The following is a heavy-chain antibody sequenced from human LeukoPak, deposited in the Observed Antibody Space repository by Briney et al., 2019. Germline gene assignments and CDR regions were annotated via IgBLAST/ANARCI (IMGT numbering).Heavy chain of an antibody. V-gene: IGHV3-48*03. CDR1: GFTFSSYE. CDR3: ARTDSSGYWTARPGNNMDV. Sequence: AGGSLRLSCAASGFTFSSYEMNWVRQAPGKGLEWVSYISSSGSTIYYADPVKGRFTISRDNAKNSLYLQMNSLRAEDTAVYYCARTDSSGYWTARPGNNMDVWGKGTTVTVSS. J-gene: IGHJ6*03. CDR2: ISSSGSTI. D-gene: IGHD3-22*01.